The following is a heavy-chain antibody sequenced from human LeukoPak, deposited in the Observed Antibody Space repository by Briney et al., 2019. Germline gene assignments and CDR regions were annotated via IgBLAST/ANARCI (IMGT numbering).Heavy chain of an antibody. CDR2: MYFSGNT. V-gene: IGHV4-39*01. CDR3: ARRIGGNYLTYFDY. J-gene: IGHJ4*02. CDR1: GFTFSSYA. D-gene: IGHD1-7*01. Sequence: GSLRLSCAASGFTFSSYAMSWVRQPPGKGLEWIGNMYFSGNTYYNPSLKSRVTISVDTSKNQFSLKLTSVTAADTAVYYCARRIGGNYLTYFDYWGQGTLVTVSS.